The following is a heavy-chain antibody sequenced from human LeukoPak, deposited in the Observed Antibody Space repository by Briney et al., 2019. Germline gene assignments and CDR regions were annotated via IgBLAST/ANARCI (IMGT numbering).Heavy chain of an antibody. V-gene: IGHV3-21*01. D-gene: IGHD4-17*01. J-gene: IGHJ4*02. CDR3: ARDDYGDYYFDY. CDR2: ISSSSSYK. Sequence: PGGSLRLSCAASGFTFSSYSMNWVRQAPGKGLEWVSSISSSSSYKYYADSVKGRFTISRDNAKNSLYLQMNSLRAEDTAVYYCARDDYGDYYFDYWGQGTLVTVSS. CDR1: GFTFSSYS.